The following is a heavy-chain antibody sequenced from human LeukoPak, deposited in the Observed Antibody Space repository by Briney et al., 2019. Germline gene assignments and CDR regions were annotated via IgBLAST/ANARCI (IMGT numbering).Heavy chain of an antibody. D-gene: IGHD2-15*01. CDR2: IYYSGST. V-gene: IGHV4-39*01. Sequence: ASETLSLTCTVSGGSISSSSYYWGWIRQPPGKGLEWIGSIYYSGSTYYNPSLKSRVTISVDTSKNQFSLKLSSVTAADTAVYYCTRQYGSHFFIHYYYMDVWGKGTTVTVSS. CDR3: TRQYGSHFFIHYYYMDV. CDR1: GGSISSSSYY. J-gene: IGHJ6*03.